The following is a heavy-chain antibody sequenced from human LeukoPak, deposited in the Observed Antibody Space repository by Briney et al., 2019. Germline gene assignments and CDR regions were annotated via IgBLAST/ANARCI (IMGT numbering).Heavy chain of an antibody. V-gene: IGHV4-61*02. D-gene: IGHD2-2*02. J-gene: IGHJ6*03. CDR2: IYTSGST. CDR3: ARVGPRVVVPAAIVDYYYYYMDV. CDR1: GGSISSGSYY. Sequence: PSQTLSLTCTVSGGSISSGSYYWSWIRQPAGKGLEWIGRIYTSGSTNYNPSLKSRVTISVDTSKNQFSLKLSSVTAADTAMYYCARVGPRVVVPAAIVDYYYYYMDVWGKGTTVTVSS.